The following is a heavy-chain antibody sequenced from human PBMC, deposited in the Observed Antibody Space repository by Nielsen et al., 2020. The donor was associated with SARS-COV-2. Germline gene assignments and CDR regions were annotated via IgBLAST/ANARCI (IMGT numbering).Heavy chain of an antibody. Sequence: SETLSLTCTVSGGSMSNSNYYWGWIRQPPGRGLDWIGGIHYTGSTYYNPSLTSRATISVDTSKKQFSLRLSSVTAADTAVYYCARQSRWLANFDYWGQGTLVTVSS. CDR2: IHYTGST. V-gene: IGHV4-39*01. CDR1: GGSMSNSNYY. J-gene: IGHJ4*02. CDR3: ARQSRWLANFDY. D-gene: IGHD6-19*01.